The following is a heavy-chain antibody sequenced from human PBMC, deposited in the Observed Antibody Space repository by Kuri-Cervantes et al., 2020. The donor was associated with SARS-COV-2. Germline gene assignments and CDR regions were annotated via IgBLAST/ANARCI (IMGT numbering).Heavy chain of an antibody. CDR2: ISYDGSNK. V-gene: IGHV3-30*03. J-gene: IGHJ6*02. CDR1: GFTFSSYC. Sequence: GESLKISCAASGFTFSSYCMHWIRQAPGKGLEGVAVISYDGSNKYYADSVKGRFTISRDNSKNTLYLQMNSLRAEDTAVYYCARSHKDIVVVPAARGYYYGMDVWGQGTTVTVSS. CDR3: ARSHKDIVVVPAARGYYYGMDV. D-gene: IGHD2-2*01.